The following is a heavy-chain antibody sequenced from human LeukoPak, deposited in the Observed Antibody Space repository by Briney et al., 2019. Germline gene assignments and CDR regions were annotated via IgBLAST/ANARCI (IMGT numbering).Heavy chain of an antibody. CDR3: AKVGDYYDSSGYHPHDY. Sequence: GGSLRLSCAASGFTFSIYAMSWVRQAPGKGLEWVSAISGSGGSTYYADSVKGRFTISRDNSKNTLYLQMNSLRAEDTAVYYCAKVGDYYDSSGYHPHDYWGQGTLVTVSS. J-gene: IGHJ4*02. CDR1: GFTFSIYA. V-gene: IGHV3-23*01. CDR2: ISGSGGST. D-gene: IGHD3-22*01.